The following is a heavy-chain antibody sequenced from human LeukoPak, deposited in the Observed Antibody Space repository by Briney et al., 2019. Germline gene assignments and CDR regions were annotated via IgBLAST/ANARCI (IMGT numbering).Heavy chain of an antibody. CDR3: ARGAPSGSYYY. Sequence: PGGSLRLSCAASGFTFSSYWMHWVRQAPGKGLVWVSRINRDGSSATYADSVKGRFTISRDNVKNTLYLQMNSLRAEDTAVYYCARGAPSGSYYYWGQGTLVTVSS. CDR2: INRDGSSA. D-gene: IGHD1-26*01. J-gene: IGHJ4*02. V-gene: IGHV3-74*01. CDR1: GFTFSSYW.